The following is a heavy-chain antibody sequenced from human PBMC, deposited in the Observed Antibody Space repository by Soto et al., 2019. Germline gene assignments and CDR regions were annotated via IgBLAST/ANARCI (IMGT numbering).Heavy chain of an antibody. CDR2: INPNSGDT. V-gene: IGHV1-2*02. Sequence: GAAAKVSCKASGYTFTGHYIHSVRQAPGQGLEWMGWINPNSGDTNYAQNFQGGVTMTRDTSISTVYMELSRLTSDDTAVYYCARDTRIAVAGAVAGATYYYFGMDVWGQGTTVTVSS. J-gene: IGHJ6*02. CDR3: ARDTRIAVAGAVAGATYYYFGMDV. CDR1: GYTFTGHY. D-gene: IGHD6-19*01.